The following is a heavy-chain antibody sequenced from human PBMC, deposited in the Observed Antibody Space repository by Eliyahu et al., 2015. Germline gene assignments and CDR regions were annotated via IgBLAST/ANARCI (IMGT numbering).Heavy chain of an antibody. D-gene: IGHD7-27*01. CDR3: ARSNWVSDRGDFDY. Sequence: QVQLQESGPGLVKPSQTLSLTCTVSGDXIXSGGYYWTWIRQHPGKGLEWIGYIXYSGSTYYNPSLKSRVTISVDTSKNQFSLRVSSVTAADTAVYYCARSNWVSDRGDFDYWGQGTLVIVSS. V-gene: IGHV4-31*03. CDR1: GDXIXSGGYY. J-gene: IGHJ4*02. CDR2: IXYSGST.